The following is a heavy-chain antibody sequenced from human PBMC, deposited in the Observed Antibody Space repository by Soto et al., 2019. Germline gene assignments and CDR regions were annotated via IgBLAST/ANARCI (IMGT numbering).Heavy chain of an antibody. V-gene: IGHV1-8*01. J-gene: IGHJ4*02. Sequence: ASVKVSCKASGYAFTSYYINWVRQATGQGLEWMGWMNPNSGNTGYAQKFQGRVTMTRDTSISTAYMELSRLRSDDTAVYYCARAPPSEYVGECKMSDFDNWRKGIL. CDR2: MNPNSGNT. D-gene: IGHD2-21*01. CDR1: GYAFTSYY. CDR3: ARAPPSEYVGECKMSDFDN.